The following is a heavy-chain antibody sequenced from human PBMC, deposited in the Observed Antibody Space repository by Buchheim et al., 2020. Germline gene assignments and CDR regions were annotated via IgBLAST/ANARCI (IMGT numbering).Heavy chain of an antibody. CDR2: ISDSGGNT. CDR1: GFTFSSHA. J-gene: IGHJ4*02. D-gene: IGHD3-22*01. CDR3: VKSRKYYYDIDY. Sequence: EVQLLESGGGLVQPGGSLRLSCAASGFTFSSHAMNWVRQAPGKGLKWVSGISDSGGNTYYADSVRGRFTISRDKSKNTLYLQMSSLSVEDTAVYYCVKSRKYYYDIDYWGQGTL. V-gene: IGHV3-23*01.